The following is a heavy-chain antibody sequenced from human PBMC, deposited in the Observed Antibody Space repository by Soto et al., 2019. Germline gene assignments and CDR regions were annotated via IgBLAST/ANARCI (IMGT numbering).Heavy chain of an antibody. CDR2: IIPLFGAA. Sequence: SVKVSCKASGVTFTSETISWVRQAPGQGLEWMGGIIPLFGAASYAQKFQGRVTITADESTSTVYMELSSLTSDDMAVYYCATELGENPASPFDSWGQGTLVTVS. CDR3: ATELGENPASPFDS. J-gene: IGHJ4*02. D-gene: IGHD2-21*01. CDR1: GVTFTSET. V-gene: IGHV1-69*13.